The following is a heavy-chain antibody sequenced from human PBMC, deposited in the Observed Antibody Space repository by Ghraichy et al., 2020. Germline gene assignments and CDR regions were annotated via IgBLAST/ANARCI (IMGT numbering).Heavy chain of an antibody. CDR1: GDSISNYY. V-gene: IGHV4-59*01. J-gene: IGHJ4*02. Sequence: SQTLSLTCTVSGDSISNYYWNWIRQPPGKGLEWIGYLYYSGSAHYNPSLKSRITISVDTSKNQFSLNLSSVTAADTAVYYCAVIPWGIIRTSFDCWGQGTLVTVSS. CDR3: AVIPWGIIRTSFDC. CDR2: LYYSGSA. D-gene: IGHD3-10*01.